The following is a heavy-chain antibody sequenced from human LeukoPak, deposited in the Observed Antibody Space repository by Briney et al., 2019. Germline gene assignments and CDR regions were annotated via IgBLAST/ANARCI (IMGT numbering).Heavy chain of an antibody. J-gene: IGHJ4*02. CDR3: ARGRYDILTGHYYFDY. Sequence: PGGSLRLSCAASGVTFSSYWMHWVRQAPGKGLVWVSRINSDGSSTIYADAVKGRFTSSRDNAKNTLYLQMNSLRAEDTAVYYCARGRYDILTGHYYFDYWGQGTLVTVSS. CDR1: GVTFSSYW. D-gene: IGHD3-9*01. V-gene: IGHV3-74*01. CDR2: INSDGSST.